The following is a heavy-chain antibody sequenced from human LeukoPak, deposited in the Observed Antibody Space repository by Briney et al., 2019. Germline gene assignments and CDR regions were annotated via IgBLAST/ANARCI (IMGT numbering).Heavy chain of an antibody. D-gene: IGHD1-7*01. CDR1: GFTFSSYD. CDR2: IGTAGDT. Sequence: PGGSLRLSCAASGFTFSSYDMHWVRQATGKGLEWLSAIGTAGDTYYPGSVKGRFTISRENAKNSLYLQMNSLRAGDTAVYYCARFAFPGTTLFDYWGQGTLVTVSS. J-gene: IGHJ4*02. V-gene: IGHV3-13*01. CDR3: ARFAFPGTTLFDY.